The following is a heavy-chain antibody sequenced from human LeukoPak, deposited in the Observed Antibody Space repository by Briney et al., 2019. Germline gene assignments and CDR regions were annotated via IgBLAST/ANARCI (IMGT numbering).Heavy chain of an antibody. CDR3: ARVPYDFWSGYFDY. D-gene: IGHD3-3*01. CDR1: GGSISSGSYY. CDR2: IYTSGST. Sequence: PSETLFLTCTVSGGSISSGSYYWSWIRQPAGKGLEWIGRIYTSGSTNYNPSLKSRVTISGDTSKNQFSLNLSSVTAADTAVYYCARVPYDFWSGYFDYWGQGTLVTVSS. J-gene: IGHJ4*02. V-gene: IGHV4-61*02.